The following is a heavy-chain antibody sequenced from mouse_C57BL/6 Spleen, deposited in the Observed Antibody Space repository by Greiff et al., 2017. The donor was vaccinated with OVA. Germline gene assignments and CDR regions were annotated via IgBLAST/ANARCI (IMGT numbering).Heavy chain of an antibody. V-gene: IGHV1-22*01. D-gene: IGHD2-5*01. Sequence: VHVKQSGPELVKPGASVKMSCKASGYTFTDYNMHWVKPSHGKSLEWIGYINPNNGGTSYNQKFKGKATLTVNKSSSPAYMELRSLTSEDSAVYYCARDYSNYVNYAMDYWGQGTSVTVSS. CDR3: ARDYSNYVNYAMDY. CDR1: GYTFTDYN. J-gene: IGHJ4*01. CDR2: INPNNGGT.